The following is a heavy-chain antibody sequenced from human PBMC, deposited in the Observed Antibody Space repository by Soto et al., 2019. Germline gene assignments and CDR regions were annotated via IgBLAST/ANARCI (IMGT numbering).Heavy chain of an antibody. D-gene: IGHD3-16*02. CDR3: ARGKLSDYVWGSYRYHFDY. CDR2: INHSGST. CDR1: GGSFSGYY. J-gene: IGHJ4*02. Sequence: SETLSLTCAVYGGSFSGYYWSCILQPPGKGREGMGGINHSGSTNYNPSLKSRVTISVDTSKNQFSLKLSSVTAADTAVYYCARGKLSDYVWGSYRYHFDYWGQGTVVTVSS. V-gene: IGHV4-34*01.